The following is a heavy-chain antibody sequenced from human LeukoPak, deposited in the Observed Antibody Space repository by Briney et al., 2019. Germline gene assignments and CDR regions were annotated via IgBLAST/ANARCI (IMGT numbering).Heavy chain of an antibody. V-gene: IGHV4-59*01. CDR3: ARVQDYGSGSYYNKGFDY. D-gene: IGHD3-10*01. J-gene: IGHJ4*02. CDR1: GGSISSYY. Sequence: PSETLSLTCTVSGGSISSYYWSWIRQPPGKGLEWIGYIYYSGSTNYNPSLKSRVTISVDTSKNQFSLKLSPVTAADTAVYYCARVQDYGSGSYYNKGFDYWGQGTLVTVSS. CDR2: IYYSGST.